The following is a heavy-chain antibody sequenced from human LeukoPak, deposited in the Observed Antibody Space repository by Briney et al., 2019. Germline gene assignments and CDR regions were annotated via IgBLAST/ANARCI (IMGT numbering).Heavy chain of an antibody. D-gene: IGHD6-13*01. Sequence: GGSLRLSCAATGFTFSSYGRHWVRQAPGKGLEWVAFIRYDGSNKYYADSVKGRFTISRDNSKNTLYLQMNSLRAEDTAVYYCASGRYSSSSGYGMDDWGQGTTVTVSS. CDR2: IRYDGSNK. CDR3: ASGRYSSSSGYGMDD. V-gene: IGHV3-30*02. J-gene: IGHJ6*02. CDR1: GFTFSSYG.